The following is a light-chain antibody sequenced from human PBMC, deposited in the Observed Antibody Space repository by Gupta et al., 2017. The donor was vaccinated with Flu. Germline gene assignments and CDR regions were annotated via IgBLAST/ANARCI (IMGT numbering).Light chain of an antibody. CDR3: QVWDSSSDHVV. Sequence: YVLTHPPSVSVAPGQTARITCAGDSVRSNTMHWYQQRPGQAPVLVISADSDRPSGSPERFSGSNSGNTATLTISRVEAGDEADYYCQVWDSSSDHVVFGGGTKLTVL. J-gene: IGLJ2*01. CDR1: SVRSNT. CDR2: ADS. V-gene: IGLV3-21*02.